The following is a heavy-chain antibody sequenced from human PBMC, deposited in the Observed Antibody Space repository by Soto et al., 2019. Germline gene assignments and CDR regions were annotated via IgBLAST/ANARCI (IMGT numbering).Heavy chain of an antibody. J-gene: IGHJ4*02. CDR1: GFTFSSYA. Sequence: LSCSASGFTFSSYAMHWVRQAPGKGLEYVSAISSNGGSTYYADSVKGRFTISRDNSKNTLYLQMSSLRAEDTAVYYCVKGGNIVATIGDYWGQGTLVTVSS. D-gene: IGHD5-12*01. CDR2: ISSNGGST. CDR3: VKGGNIVATIGDY. V-gene: IGHV3-64D*06.